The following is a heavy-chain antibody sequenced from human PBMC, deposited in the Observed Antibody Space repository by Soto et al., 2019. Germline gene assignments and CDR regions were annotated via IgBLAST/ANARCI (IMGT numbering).Heavy chain of an antibody. CDR3: ARDKPHYGGNSHWFAP. D-gene: IGHD4-17*01. CDR2: IYYSGST. J-gene: IGHJ5*02. Sequence: LTCTVSGGSISSYHWSWIRQPPGKGLEWIGYIYYSGSTNYNPSLKSRVTISVDTSKNQFSLKLSSVTAADTAVYYCARDKPHYGGNSHWFAPRGQGTLVTVSS. V-gene: IGHV4-59*01. CDR1: GGSISSYH.